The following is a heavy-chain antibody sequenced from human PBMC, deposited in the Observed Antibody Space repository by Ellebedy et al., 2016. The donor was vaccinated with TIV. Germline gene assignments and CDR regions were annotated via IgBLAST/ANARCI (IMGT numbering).Heavy chain of an antibody. CDR3: ARGTARLRFLEWSDAFDI. J-gene: IGHJ3*02. CDR2: ISSSSSYT. V-gene: IGHV3-11*05. D-gene: IGHD3-3*01. CDR1: GFTFSDYY. Sequence: GESLKISXAASGFTFSDYYMSWIRQAPGKGLEWVSYISSSSSYTNYADSVKGRFTISRDNAKNSLYLQMNSLRAEDTAVYYCARGTARLRFLEWSDAFDIWGQGTMVTVSS.